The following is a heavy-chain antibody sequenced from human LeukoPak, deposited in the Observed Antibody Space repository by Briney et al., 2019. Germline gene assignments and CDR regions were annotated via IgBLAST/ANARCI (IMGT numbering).Heavy chain of an antibody. V-gene: IGHV3-21*01. CDR3: ARVGSTDSPHAFDI. CDR2: ISSSSSYI. J-gene: IGHJ3*02. CDR1: GFTFSSYS. Sequence: GGSLRLSCAASGFTFSSYSMNWVRQAPGKGLEWVSSISSSSSYIYYADSVKGRFTISRDSAKNSLYLQMNSLRAEDTSVYYCARVGSTDSPHAFDIWGQGTMVTVSS. D-gene: IGHD2-21*02.